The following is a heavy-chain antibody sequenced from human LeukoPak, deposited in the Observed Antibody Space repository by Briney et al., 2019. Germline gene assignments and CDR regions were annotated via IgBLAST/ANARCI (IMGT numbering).Heavy chain of an antibody. CDR3: ARHTAMVPGGFDP. Sequence: SETLSLTYTVSGGSVSSGSYYWSWIRQPPGKGLEWIGYIYYSGSTNYNPSLKSRVTISVDTSKNQFSLKLSSVTAADTAVYYCARHTAMVPGGFDPWGQGTLVTVSS. CDR1: GGSVSSGSYY. D-gene: IGHD5-18*01. CDR2: IYYSGST. V-gene: IGHV4-61*01. J-gene: IGHJ5*02.